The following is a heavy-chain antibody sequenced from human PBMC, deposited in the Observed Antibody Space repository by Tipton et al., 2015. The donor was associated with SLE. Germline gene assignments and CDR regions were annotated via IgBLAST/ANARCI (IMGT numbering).Heavy chain of an antibody. CDR2: IHTGGTT. J-gene: IGHJ4*02. Sequence: TLSLTCTVSGVSIRTGPYFWTWIRQPAGKGLEWFGHIHTGGTTYYNPSLKGRVTISRDKSKNQFSLNLSSVTAADTAVYYCARDLGHGGDSDYWGQGTLVTVSS. CDR3: ARDLGHGGDSDY. V-gene: IGHV4-61*09. D-gene: IGHD3/OR15-3a*01. CDR1: GVSIRTGPYF.